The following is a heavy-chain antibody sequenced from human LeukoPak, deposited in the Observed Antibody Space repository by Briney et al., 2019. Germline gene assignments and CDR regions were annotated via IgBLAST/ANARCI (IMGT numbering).Heavy chain of an antibody. J-gene: IGHJ6*04. CDR3: ARVDYGSGSPPLYGMDV. V-gene: IGHV4-4*02. D-gene: IGHD3-10*01. CDR1: GGSISGSNW. CDR2: IYHSGST. Sequence: SETLSLTCAVSGGSISGSNWWSWVRQPPGKGLEWIGEIYHSGSTNYNPSLKSRVTISVDKSKNQFSLKLSSVTAADTAVYYCARVDYGSGSPPLYGMDVWGKATTVTVSS.